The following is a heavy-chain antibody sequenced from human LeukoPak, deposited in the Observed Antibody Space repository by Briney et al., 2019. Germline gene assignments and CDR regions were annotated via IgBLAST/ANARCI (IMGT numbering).Heavy chain of an antibody. Sequence: ASVKVSCTASGYTFTSYYMHWVRQAPGQGLEWMGWINPNSGDRSYAQKFQGRVTMTRDTSISTAYMELSRLRSDDTAVYYCARVYDIFGSGSHSDFWGQGTLVTVSS. V-gene: IGHV1-2*02. CDR3: ARVYDIFGSGSHSDF. CDR2: INPNSGDR. D-gene: IGHD3-10*01. CDR1: GYTFTSYY. J-gene: IGHJ4*02.